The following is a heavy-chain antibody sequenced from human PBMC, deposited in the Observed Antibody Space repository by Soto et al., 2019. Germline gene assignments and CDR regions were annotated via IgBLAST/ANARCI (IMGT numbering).Heavy chain of an antibody. CDR2: INYSGST. J-gene: IGHJ4*02. CDR1: GGSISSSSYY. Sequence: PSETLSLTCTVSGGSISSSSYYWGWIRQPPGKGLEWIGSINYSGSTYYTPSLKSRVTISVDTSKNQFSLKLSSVTAADTAVYYCARGKALPQILRYFDWLPQYYYDYWGQGTLVTVSS. D-gene: IGHD3-9*01. V-gene: IGHV4-39*01. CDR3: ARGKALPQILRYFDWLPQYYYDY.